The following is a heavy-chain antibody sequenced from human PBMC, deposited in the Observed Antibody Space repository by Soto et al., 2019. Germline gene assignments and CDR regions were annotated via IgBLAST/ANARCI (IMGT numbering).Heavy chain of an antibody. CDR2: IIPIRGIA. Sequence: QVQLVQSGAEVKKPGSSVKVSCKASGGTFSSYTISWVRQAPGQGLEWMGRIIPIRGIANYAQKFQGRVTITADKSTSTAYMELSSLRSEDTAVYYCARGDAAAGAADWGQGTLVTVSS. CDR3: ARGDAAAGAAD. J-gene: IGHJ4*02. D-gene: IGHD6-13*01. V-gene: IGHV1-69*02. CDR1: GGTFSSYT.